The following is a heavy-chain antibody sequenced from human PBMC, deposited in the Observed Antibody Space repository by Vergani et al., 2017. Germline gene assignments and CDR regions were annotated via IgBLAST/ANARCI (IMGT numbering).Heavy chain of an antibody. V-gene: IGHV3-30-3*01. CDR1: GFTVSSNY. J-gene: IGHJ4*02. D-gene: IGHD4-17*01. CDR3: ARDPDGVGYFGS. CDR2: ISYDGTKK. Sequence: VQLVETGGGLIQPGGSLRLSCAASGFTVSSNYMSWVRQAPGKGLEWVAIISYDGTKKYYADSVKGRFTISRDNSKNTLYLQMNSLRAEDTAVYYCARDPDGVGYFGSWGQGTLVTVSS.